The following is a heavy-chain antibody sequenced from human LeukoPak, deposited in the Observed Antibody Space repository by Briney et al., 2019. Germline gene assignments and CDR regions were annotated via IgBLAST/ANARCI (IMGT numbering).Heavy chain of an antibody. V-gene: IGHV4-30-4*01. D-gene: IGHD2-15*01. J-gene: IGHJ3*02. CDR3: ARDCSGGSCYGAFDI. CDR2: IYDSGST. CDR1: GASIRSGDYY. Sequence: SETLSLTCTVSGASIRSGDYYWGWIRQPPGKGLEWIGYIYDSGSTYYNPSLKSRITISVDTSENRFSLKLSSVTATDTAVYYCARDCSGGSCYGAFDIWGQGTMVTVSS.